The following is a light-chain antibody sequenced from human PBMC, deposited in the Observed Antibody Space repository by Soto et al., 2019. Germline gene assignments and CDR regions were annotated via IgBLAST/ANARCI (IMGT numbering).Light chain of an antibody. J-gene: IGKJ5*01. CDR3: QQYHSSPVT. CDR1: QSISYSSNKKNQ. Sequence: DIVMTQSPDSLAVSLGERATINCKSSQSISYSSNKKNQLAWYQQKPGQPPQLLIYWASTRESGVPDRFSGSGSGKDFTLTISSLQAEDVAVYYCQQYHSSPVTFGQGTRLEIK. V-gene: IGKV4-1*01. CDR2: WAS.